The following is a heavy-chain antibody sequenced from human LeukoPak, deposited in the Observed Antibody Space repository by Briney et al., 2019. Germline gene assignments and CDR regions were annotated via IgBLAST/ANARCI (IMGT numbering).Heavy chain of an antibody. CDR2: TYYRSQQWHS. CDR3: GRETDFGVVTN. CDR1: GDSVSSNGAS. V-gene: IGHV6-1*01. J-gene: IGHJ4*02. Sequence: SHTLSLTCAISGDSVSSNGASWNWIRQSPSRGLEWLGRTYYRSQQWHSDYAPSVQGRITLNPDTSKNQFSLQLNSMTPEDTAVYYCGRETDFGVVTNWGQGTLVTVSS. D-gene: IGHD3-3*01.